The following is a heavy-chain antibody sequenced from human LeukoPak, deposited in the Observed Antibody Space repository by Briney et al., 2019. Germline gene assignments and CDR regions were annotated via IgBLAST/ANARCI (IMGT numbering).Heavy chain of an antibody. CDR3: ARDRDGGYNFDY. D-gene: IGHD5-12*01. CDR1: GGSISSYY. Sequence: SSETLSLTCTVSGGSISSYYWSWIRQPPGKGLEWIGYIYYSGSTNYNPSLKSRVTISVDTSKNQFSLKLSSVTAADTAVYYCARDRDGGYNFDYWGQGTLVTVSS. V-gene: IGHV4-59*01. CDR2: IYYSGST. J-gene: IGHJ4*02.